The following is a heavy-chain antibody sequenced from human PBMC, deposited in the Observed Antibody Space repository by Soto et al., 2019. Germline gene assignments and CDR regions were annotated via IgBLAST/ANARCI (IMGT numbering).Heavy chain of an antibody. CDR1: GGSISGYY. J-gene: IGHJ6*02. Sequence: SETLSLTCTVSGGSISGYYWSWIRQPPGKGLEWIGYMYNTGSTVYNPSFKSRVTISVDTSKNQFSLKLNSVTAADTAVYYCGRDLWGYCGTDCYPLDVWGQGTTVTVS. V-gene: IGHV4-59*01. D-gene: IGHD2-21*02. CDR2: MYNTGST. CDR3: GRDLWGYCGTDCYPLDV.